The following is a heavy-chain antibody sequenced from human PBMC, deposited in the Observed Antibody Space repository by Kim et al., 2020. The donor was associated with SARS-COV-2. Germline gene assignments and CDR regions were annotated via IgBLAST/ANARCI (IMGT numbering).Heavy chain of an antibody. D-gene: IGHD1-7*01. Sequence: GGSTYSADSVKGRFPISSDTPKITLYLQMSRLRAEDTAVYSCVKNWNSDHWGHGTLVTVSS. J-gene: IGHJ5*02. V-gene: IGHV3-64D*06. CDR2: GGST. CDR3: VKNWNSDH.